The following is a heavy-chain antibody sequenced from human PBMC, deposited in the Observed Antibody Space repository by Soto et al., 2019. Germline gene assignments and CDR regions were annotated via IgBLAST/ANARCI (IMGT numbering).Heavy chain of an antibody. J-gene: IGHJ5*01. V-gene: IGHV4-34*01. CDR3: ARARRGYSSSWYNWFDS. Sequence: SETLSLTCVVYGGSFNGYYWSWIRQPPGQGLEWIGEIHHSGGTNYNPSLKSRVTISVDTSKSQFSLELSSVTAADTSVYYCARARRGYSSSWYNWFDSWGQGTLVTVS. CDR2: IHHSGGT. D-gene: IGHD6-13*01. CDR1: GGSFNGYY.